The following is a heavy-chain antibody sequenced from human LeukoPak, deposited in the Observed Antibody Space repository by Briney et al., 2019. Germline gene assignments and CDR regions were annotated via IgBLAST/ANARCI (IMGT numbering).Heavy chain of an antibody. V-gene: IGHV4-39*01. Sequence: SETLSLTCTVSGGSISDISYYWGWIRQPPGKDLEWIGGIHYSGSTSYKASLKTRVTISVDTSKNQFSLDLSSVTAADTAVYYCAACPWGRGSCFFDYWGQGTLVTVSS. CDR3: AACPWGRGSCFFDY. CDR2: IHYSGST. J-gene: IGHJ4*02. CDR1: GGSISDISYY. D-gene: IGHD2-15*01.